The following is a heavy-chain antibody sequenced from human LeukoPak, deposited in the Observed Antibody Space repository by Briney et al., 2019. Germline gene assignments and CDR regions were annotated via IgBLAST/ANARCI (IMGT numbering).Heavy chain of an antibody. V-gene: IGHV4-31*03. Sequence: SETLSLTCTVSGGSISSGGYYWSWIRQHPGKGLEWIGYIYYSGSTYYNPSLKSRVTISVDTSKNQFSLKLSSVTAADTAVYYCARAYIVGATIPGYWGQGTLVTVSS. CDR2: IYYSGST. J-gene: IGHJ4*02. CDR1: GGSISSGGYY. D-gene: IGHD1-26*01. CDR3: ARAYIVGATIPGY.